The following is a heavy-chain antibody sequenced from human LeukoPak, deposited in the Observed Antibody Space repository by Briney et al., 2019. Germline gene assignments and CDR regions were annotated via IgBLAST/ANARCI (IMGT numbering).Heavy chain of an antibody. V-gene: IGHV3-7*04. CDR2: IKQDESEK. D-gene: IGHD1-26*01. CDR1: GFTFGGYW. Sequence: GGSLRLSCAASGFTFGGYWMTWVRQSPGKGLEWVANIKQDESEKHYVDSVEGRFTISRDNAQNSLYLQMNSLRAEDTAVYYCARGWGDFDYWGQGTLVTVSS. CDR3: ARGWGDFDY. J-gene: IGHJ4*02.